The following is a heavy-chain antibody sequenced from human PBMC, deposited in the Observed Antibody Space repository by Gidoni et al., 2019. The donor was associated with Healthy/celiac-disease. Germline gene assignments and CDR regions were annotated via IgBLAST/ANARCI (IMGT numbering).Heavy chain of an antibody. CDR2: INSDGSST. CDR1: GFTFSSYW. Sequence: EVQLVESGGGLVQPGGSLRPSCAASGFTFSSYWMHWVRQAPGKGLVWVSRINSDGSSTSYADSVKGRFTISRDNAKNTLYLQMNSLRAEDTAVYYCARLVGATALDAFDIWGQGTMVTVSS. J-gene: IGHJ3*02. D-gene: IGHD1-26*01. V-gene: IGHV3-74*01. CDR3: ARLVGATALDAFDI.